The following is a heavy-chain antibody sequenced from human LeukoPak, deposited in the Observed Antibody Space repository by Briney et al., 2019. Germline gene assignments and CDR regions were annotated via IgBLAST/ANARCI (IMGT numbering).Heavy chain of an antibody. J-gene: IGHJ4*01. D-gene: IGHD3-16*02. CDR1: GFTFSSYG. V-gene: IGHV3-33*01. CDR2: IWYDGSKT. Sequence: TGRSLRLSCAASGFTFSSYGMHWVRQAPGKGLKWVAVIWYDGSKTYYADSVKGRFTISRDSSKKTLFLQMNSLRAEDTAVYYCARDGNYRFDYWGHGTLVTVSS. CDR3: ARDGNYRFDY.